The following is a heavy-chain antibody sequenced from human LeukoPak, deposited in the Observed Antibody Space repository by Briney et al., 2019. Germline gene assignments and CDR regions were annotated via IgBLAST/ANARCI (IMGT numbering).Heavy chain of an antibody. Sequence: PGGSLRLSCAASGFTFSSYGMHWVRQAPGKGLEGVAVIWYDGSNKYYADSVKGRFTISRDNSKNTLYLQMNSLRAEDTAVYYCAREGRRWLQQYYYYGMDVWGQGTTVTVSS. V-gene: IGHV3-33*01. CDR3: AREGRRWLQQYYYYGMDV. CDR1: GFTFSSYG. J-gene: IGHJ6*02. CDR2: IWYDGSNK. D-gene: IGHD5-24*01.